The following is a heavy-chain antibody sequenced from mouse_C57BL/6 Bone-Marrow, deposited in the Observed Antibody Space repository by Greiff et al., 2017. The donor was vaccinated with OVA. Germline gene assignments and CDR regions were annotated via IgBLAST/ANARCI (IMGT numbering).Heavy chain of an antibody. V-gene: IGHV5-9*01. J-gene: IGHJ3*01. CDR2: ISGGGGNT. CDR3: ARTAQASWFAY. CDR1: GFTFSSYT. Sequence: EVNVVESGGGLVKPGGSLKPSCAASGFTFSSYTMSWVRQTPEKRLEWVATISGGGGNTYYPDSVKGRFTISRDNAKNTLYLQMSSLRSEDTALYYCARTAQASWFAYWGQGTLVTVSA. D-gene: IGHD3-2*02.